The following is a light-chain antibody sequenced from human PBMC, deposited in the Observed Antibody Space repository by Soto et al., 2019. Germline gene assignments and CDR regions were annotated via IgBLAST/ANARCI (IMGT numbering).Light chain of an antibody. CDR2: DAS. J-gene: IGKJ3*01. CDR1: QSVSSY. CDR3: QQRSNWPPFT. V-gene: IGKV3-11*01. Sequence: EIVLTQSPATLSLSPGERATLSCRASQSVSSYLAWYQQKPGQAPRLLIYDASNRATGIPPRFSGSGSGTDFTLTISSLDPEDCAVYYCQQRSNWPPFTFGPGTKVDIK.